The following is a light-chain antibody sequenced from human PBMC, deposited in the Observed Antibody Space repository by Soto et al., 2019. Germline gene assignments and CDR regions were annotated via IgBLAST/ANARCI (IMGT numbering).Light chain of an antibody. CDR2: DVS. CDR1: SSDVGGYNY. V-gene: IGLV2-11*01. J-gene: IGLJ1*01. CDR3: CSYAGSYTF. Sequence: QSALTQPRSVSGSPGQSVTISCTGTSSDVGGYNYVSWYQQHPGKAPKLMIYDVSKRPSGVPDRFSGSKSGNTASLTISGLQAEDEADYYCCSYAGSYTFFGTRTKLTVL.